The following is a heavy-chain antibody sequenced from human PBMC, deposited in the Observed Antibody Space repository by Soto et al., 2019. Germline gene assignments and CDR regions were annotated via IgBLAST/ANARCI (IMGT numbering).Heavy chain of an antibody. D-gene: IGHD4-4*01. CDR2: IWYDGSNK. CDR1: GFTFSSYG. J-gene: IGHJ6*02. CDR3: AREPSNSRNYYYGMDV. Sequence: GGSLRLSCAASGFTFSSYGMHWVRQAPGKGLEWVAVIWYDGSNKYYADSVKGRFTISRDNSKNTLYLQMNSLRAEDTAVYYCAREPSNSRNYYYGMDVWGQGTTVTVSS. V-gene: IGHV3-33*01.